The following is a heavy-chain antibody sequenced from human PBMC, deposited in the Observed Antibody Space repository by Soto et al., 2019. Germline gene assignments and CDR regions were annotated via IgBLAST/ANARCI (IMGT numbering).Heavy chain of an antibody. Sequence: LRLSCAASGFTFSSYGMHWVRQAPGKGLEWVAVISYDGSNKYYADSVKGRFTISRDNSKNTLYLQMNSLRAEDTAVYYCAKEGSSGWQKTDYWGQGTLVTVS. CDR2: ISYDGSNK. CDR3: AKEGSSGWQKTDY. V-gene: IGHV3-30*18. CDR1: GFTFSSYG. J-gene: IGHJ4*02. D-gene: IGHD6-19*01.